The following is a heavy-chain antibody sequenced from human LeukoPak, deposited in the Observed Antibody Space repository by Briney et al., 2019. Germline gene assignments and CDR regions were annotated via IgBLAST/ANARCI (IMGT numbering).Heavy chain of an antibody. Sequence: PGGPLKFPCAAPGLTFSNYWRIGVRQAPGKGLEWVANIKEDGSEKYYVDSVKGRFTISRDNARNSLYLQMNSLRAEDTAVYYCASGRQLGYWGQGTLVTVSS. CDR1: GLTFSNYW. J-gene: IGHJ4*02. CDR3: ASGRQLGY. V-gene: IGHV3-7*01. D-gene: IGHD6-13*01. CDR2: IKEDGSEK.